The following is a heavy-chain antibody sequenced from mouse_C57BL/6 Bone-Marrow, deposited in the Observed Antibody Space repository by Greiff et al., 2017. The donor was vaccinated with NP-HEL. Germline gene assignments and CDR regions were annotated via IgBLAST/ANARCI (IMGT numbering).Heavy chain of an antibody. CDR1: GYTFTSYG. D-gene: IGHD2-5*01. CDR2: IYPRSGNT. CDR3: ASAYYSNSPWFAY. Sequence: VQLQQSGAELARPGASVKLSCKASGYTFTSYGISWVKQITGQGLEWIGEIYPRSGNTYYNEKFKGKATLTADKSSSTAYMELRSLTSEDSAVYFCASAYYSNSPWFAYWGQGTLVTVSA. V-gene: IGHV1-81*01. J-gene: IGHJ3*01.